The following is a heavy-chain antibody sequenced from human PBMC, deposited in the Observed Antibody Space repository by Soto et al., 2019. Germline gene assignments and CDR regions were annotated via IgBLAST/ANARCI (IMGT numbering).Heavy chain of an antibody. CDR1: GFTFSSYA. V-gene: IGHV3-30-3*01. CDR3: ARSMLYYYGSGSYYDY. D-gene: IGHD3-10*01. CDR2: ISYDGSNK. J-gene: IGHJ4*02. Sequence: QVQLVESGGGVVQPGRSLRLSCAASGFTFSSYAMHWVRQAPGKGLEWVAVISYDGSNKYYADSVKGRFTISRDNSKNTLYLQMISLRAEDTAVYYCARSMLYYYGSGSYYDYWGQGTLVTVSS.